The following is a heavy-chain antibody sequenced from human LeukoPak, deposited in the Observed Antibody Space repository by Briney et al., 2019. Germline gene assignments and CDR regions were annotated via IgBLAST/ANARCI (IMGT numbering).Heavy chain of an antibody. CDR1: GFTFSDYN. D-gene: IGHD5-18*01. J-gene: IGHJ4*02. V-gene: IGHV3-48*01. CDR2: ISSSSSTI. CDR3: ARAYSGYTYGYHY. Sequence: GGSLRLSCAAVGFTFSDYNMNWVRQPPGKGLEWVSYISSSSSTIYYADSVKGRFTISRDNAKNSLYLQMSSLRAEDTAVYYCARAYSGYTYGYHYWGQGTLVTVSS.